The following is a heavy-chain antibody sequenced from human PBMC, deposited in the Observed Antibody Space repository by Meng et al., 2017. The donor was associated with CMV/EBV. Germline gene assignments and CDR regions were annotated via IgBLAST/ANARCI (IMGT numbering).Heavy chain of an antibody. CDR2: IYWDDDK. V-gene: IGHV2-5*02. J-gene: IGHJ4*02. D-gene: IGHD6-13*01. CDR3: ARIAAAGRFDY. CDR1: GFSRSTSGVG. Sequence: QITLKESGPALSKPTQTLTLTCNVSGFSRSTSGVGVVWIRQPPGKALEWLALIYWDDDKRYSPSLKSRLTITKDTSKNQVVLTMTNMDPVDTATYYCARIAAAGRFDYWGQGTLVTVSS.